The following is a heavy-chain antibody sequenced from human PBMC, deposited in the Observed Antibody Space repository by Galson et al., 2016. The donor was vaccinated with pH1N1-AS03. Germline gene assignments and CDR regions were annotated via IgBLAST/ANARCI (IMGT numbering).Heavy chain of an antibody. D-gene: IGHD3-9*01. CDR1: GFIFSNYA. V-gene: IGHV3-23*01. J-gene: IGHJ4*02. CDR2: ITSRGST. CDR3: ARGWYDIWTGYLVDPFDY. Sequence: SLRLSCAASGFIFSNYAMSWVRQAPGKGLEWVSAITSRGSTYYADSVKGRFTISRDNSKNTLYLQMNSLRAEDTAVYYFARGWYDIWTGYLVDPFDYWGQGALVTVSS.